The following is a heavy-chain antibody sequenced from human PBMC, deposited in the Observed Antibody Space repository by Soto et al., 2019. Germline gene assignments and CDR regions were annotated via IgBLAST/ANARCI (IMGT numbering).Heavy chain of an antibody. CDR2: ISYDGSNK. CDR3: AKDVASTTADWYNWNDSFRNVPYYYYCTDV. J-gene: IGHJ6*02. Sequence: QVQLVESGGGVVQPGRSLRLSCAASGFTFSSYGMHGVRQAPGKGLEWVAVISYDGSNKYYADSVKGRFTISRDNSKNTLYLQMTSLRADDTGVYYCAKDVASTTADWYNWNDSFRNVPYYYYCTDVWGQGSTRTVTS. D-gene: IGHD1-1*01. CDR1: GFTFSSYG. V-gene: IGHV3-30*18.